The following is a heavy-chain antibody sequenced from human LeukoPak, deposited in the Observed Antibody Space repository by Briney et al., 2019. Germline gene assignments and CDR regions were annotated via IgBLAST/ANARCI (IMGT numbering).Heavy chain of an antibody. CDR2: IYPNNGAT. CDR1: GYTFSGTGWY. V-gene: IGHV1-2*02. D-gene: IGHD3-10*01. Sequence: ASVKVSCKASGYTFSGTGWYLYWLRQAPGQGLECMGWIYPNNGATAYAQKFQGRVAMTRDTSISTAYMELRRLRPDDTAVYYCARDGAAQMVEFDYWGQGTLVTVSS. CDR3: ARDGAAQMVEFDY. J-gene: IGHJ4*02.